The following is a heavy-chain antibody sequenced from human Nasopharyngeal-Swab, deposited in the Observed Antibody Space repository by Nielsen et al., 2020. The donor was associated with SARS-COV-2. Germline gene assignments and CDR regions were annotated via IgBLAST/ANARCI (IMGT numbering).Heavy chain of an antibody. V-gene: IGHV3-21*01. CDR3: ARLHSGSYVPVNWYFDL. J-gene: IGHJ2*01. Sequence: GESLKIPCAASGFPFSSHSMNWVRQAPGKGLEWVSHISYNSGHINYADSVKGRFIISRDNSESTVYLQMNSLRAEDTAVYYCARLHSGSYVPVNWYFDLWGRGTLVTVSS. D-gene: IGHD1-26*01. CDR2: ISYNSGHI. CDR1: GFPFSSHS.